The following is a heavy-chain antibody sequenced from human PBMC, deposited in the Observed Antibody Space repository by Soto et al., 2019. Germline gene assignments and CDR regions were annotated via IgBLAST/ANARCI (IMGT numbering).Heavy chain of an antibody. CDR2: IYPGDSDT. CDR3: ARQVITFGGVIVRMDV. J-gene: IGHJ6*02. Sequence: GESLKISCKGSGYSFTSYWIGWVRQMPGKGLEWMGIIYPGDSDTRYSPSFQGQVTISADKSISTAYLQWSSLKASDTAMYYCARQVITFGGVIVRMDVWGQGTTVTV. V-gene: IGHV5-51*01. D-gene: IGHD3-16*02. CDR1: GYSFTSYW.